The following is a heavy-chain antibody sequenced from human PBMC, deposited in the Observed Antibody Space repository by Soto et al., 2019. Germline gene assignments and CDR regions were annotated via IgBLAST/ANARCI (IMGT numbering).Heavy chain of an antibody. CDR2: IHYNGNT. Sequence: SETLSLTCTVSAVSISSYSWRWVRQPPGTGLEWIGNIHYNGNTTSNPPLESRLPLSVGTSKNQFSLKLSSVTAADTALSYCARGFYDSSGYSSPFDSWGQGTQVTVSS. J-gene: IGHJ5*01. CDR3: ARGFYDSSGYSSPFDS. CDR1: AVSISSYS. D-gene: IGHD3-22*01. V-gene: IGHV4-59*01.